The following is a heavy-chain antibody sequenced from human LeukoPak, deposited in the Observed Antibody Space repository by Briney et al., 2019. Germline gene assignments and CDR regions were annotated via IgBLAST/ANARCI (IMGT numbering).Heavy chain of an antibody. Sequence: GGPLRLSCAASGFTFSSYGMHWVRQAPGKGLEWVAVISYDGSNKYYADSVKGRFTISRDNSKNTLYLQMNSLRAEDTAVYYCAKETLGYCNSTSCSSFDYWGQGTLVTVSS. J-gene: IGHJ4*02. D-gene: IGHD2-2*01. CDR1: GFTFSSYG. V-gene: IGHV3-30*18. CDR3: AKETLGYCNSTSCSSFDY. CDR2: ISYDGSNK.